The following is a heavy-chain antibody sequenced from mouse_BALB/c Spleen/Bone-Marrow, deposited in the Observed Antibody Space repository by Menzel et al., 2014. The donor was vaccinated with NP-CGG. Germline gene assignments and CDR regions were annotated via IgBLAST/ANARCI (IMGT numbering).Heavy chain of an antibody. Sequence: VKLMESGAELVKPGASVKLSCKASGYTFTSYYMYWVKQRPGQGLEWIGEINPSNGGTNFNEKFKSKATLTVDESSSTAYMQLSSLTSEDSAVYYCTNDYLFAYWGQGTLVTVSA. CDR2: INPSNGGT. CDR3: TNDYLFAY. J-gene: IGHJ3*01. CDR1: GYTFTSYY. D-gene: IGHD2-4*01. V-gene: IGHV1S81*02.